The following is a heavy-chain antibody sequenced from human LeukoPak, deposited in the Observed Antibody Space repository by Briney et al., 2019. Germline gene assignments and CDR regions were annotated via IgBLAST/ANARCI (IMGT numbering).Heavy chain of an antibody. CDR1: GFTFSSYW. J-gene: IGHJ4*02. CDR2: INSDGSST. Sequence: GGSLRLSCAASGFTFSSYWMHWVRQAPGKGLVWVSRINSDGSSTSYADSVKGRFTISRDNAKNSLYLQMNSLRAEDTAVYYCARRSAPKGHDYWGQGTLVTVSS. CDR3: ARRSAPKGHDY. V-gene: IGHV3-74*01. D-gene: IGHD3-16*01.